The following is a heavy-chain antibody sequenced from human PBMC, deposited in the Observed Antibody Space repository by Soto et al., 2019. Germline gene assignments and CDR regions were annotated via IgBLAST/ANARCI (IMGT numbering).Heavy chain of an antibody. D-gene: IGHD5-18*01. Sequence: SVKVSCKASGGTFSIYSISWVRQAPGQGLEWMGGIILIFGTANYAQKFQGRVTITADESTSTAYMELSSLRSEDTAVYYCARYPIQPSYYFDYWGQGTLVTVSS. J-gene: IGHJ4*02. CDR3: ARYPIQPSYYFDY. V-gene: IGHV1-69*13. CDR2: IILIFGTA. CDR1: GGTFSIYS.